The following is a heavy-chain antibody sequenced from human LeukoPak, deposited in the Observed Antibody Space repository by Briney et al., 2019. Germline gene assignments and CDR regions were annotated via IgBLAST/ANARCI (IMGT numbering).Heavy chain of an antibody. J-gene: IGHJ3*01. V-gene: IGHV1-58*01. CDR3: AAEAAYYYDSRDAFDV. Sequence: SVRVSCKASGFTFTSSAVQWARQARGQRLEWIGWIVVGSGNTNYAQKFQERVTITRDMSTSLVYMELSSLRSEDTAVYYCAAEAAYYYDSRDAFDVWGQGTMVTVSS. CDR2: IVVGSGNT. D-gene: IGHD3-22*01. CDR1: GFTFTSSA.